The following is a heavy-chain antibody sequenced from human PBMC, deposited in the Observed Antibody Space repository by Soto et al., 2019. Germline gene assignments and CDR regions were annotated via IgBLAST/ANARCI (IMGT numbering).Heavy chain of an antibody. Sequence: QVQLVESGGGVVQPGRSLRLSCAASGFTFSSYGMHWVRQAPGKGLEWVAVISYDGSNKYYADSVKGRFTISRDNSKNTLYLQMNSLRAEDTAVYYCAKVAVVRDYYYGMDVWGQGTTVPVSS. D-gene: IGHD2-15*01. CDR1: GFTFSSYG. J-gene: IGHJ6*02. CDR2: ISYDGSNK. CDR3: AKVAVVRDYYYGMDV. V-gene: IGHV3-30*18.